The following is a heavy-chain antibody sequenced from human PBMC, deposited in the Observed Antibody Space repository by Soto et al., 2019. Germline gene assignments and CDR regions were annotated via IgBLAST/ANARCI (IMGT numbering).Heavy chain of an antibody. V-gene: IGHV1-69*08. J-gene: IGHJ2*01. D-gene: IGHD4-4*01. CDR1: GGPFSSHT. CDR3: ARPDFSDYWYFDL. CDR2: IIPAFGTT. Sequence: QDQLVQSGAEVKKPGSSVKVSCKAFGGPFSSHTFSWVRQAPGQGLEWMGRIIPAFGTTTYAQNFQGRVTITADESVTTVHMELNSLRTEDTAVYYCARPDFSDYWYFDLWGRGTLVTVSS.